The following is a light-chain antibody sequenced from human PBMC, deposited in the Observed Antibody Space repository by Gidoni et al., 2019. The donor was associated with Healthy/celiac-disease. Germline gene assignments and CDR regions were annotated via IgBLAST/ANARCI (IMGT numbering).Light chain of an antibody. Sequence: QSPSSLSASVGDRVTITCRASQSISSYLNWYQQKPGKAPKLLIYAASSLQSGVPSRFSGSGSGTDFTLTISSLQPEDFATYYCQQSYSTLFTFGPGTKVDIK. J-gene: IGKJ3*01. CDR2: AAS. CDR1: QSISSY. V-gene: IGKV1-39*01. CDR3: QQSYSTLFT.